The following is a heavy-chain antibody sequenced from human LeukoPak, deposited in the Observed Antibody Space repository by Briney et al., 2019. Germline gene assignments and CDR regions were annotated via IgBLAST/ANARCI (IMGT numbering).Heavy chain of an antibody. V-gene: IGHV4-38-2*01. CDR3: ARGVDIVVVPAAMCAFDI. CDR1: GYSISSGYY. Sequence: RTSETLSLTCAVSGYSISSGYYWGWFRQPPGKGLEWIGRIYHSGSTYYNPSLKSRVTISVDTSKNQFSLKLSSVTAADTAAYYCARGVDIVVVPAAMCAFDIWGQGTMVTVSS. J-gene: IGHJ3*02. CDR2: IYHSGST. D-gene: IGHD2-2*01.